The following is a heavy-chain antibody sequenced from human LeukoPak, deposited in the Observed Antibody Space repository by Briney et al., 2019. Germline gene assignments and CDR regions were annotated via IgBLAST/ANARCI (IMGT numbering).Heavy chain of an antibody. CDR3: ARGADSSGYYSIFHFDY. J-gene: IGHJ4*02. CDR1: GGSISSYY. D-gene: IGHD3-22*01. CDR2: IYYSGST. Sequence: SETLSLTCTVSGGSISSYYWSWIRQPPGKGLEWIGYIYYSGSTNYNPSLKSRVTISVDTSKNQFSLKLSSVTAADTAVYYCARGADSSGYYSIFHFDYWGQGTLVTVSS. V-gene: IGHV4-59*08.